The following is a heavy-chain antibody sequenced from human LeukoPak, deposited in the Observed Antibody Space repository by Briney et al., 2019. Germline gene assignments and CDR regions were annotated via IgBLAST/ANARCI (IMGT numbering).Heavy chain of an antibody. CDR1: GFTFRSYG. CDR2: INWNGGST. J-gene: IGHJ4*02. D-gene: IGHD6-13*01. CDR3: ARGQQLEFDY. Sequence: GGSLRLSCAASGFTFRSYGMSWVRQAPGKGLEWVSGINWNGGSTGYADSVEGRFTISRDNAKNSLYLQMNSLRAEDTALYYCARGQQLEFDYWGQGTLVTVSS. V-gene: IGHV3-20*04.